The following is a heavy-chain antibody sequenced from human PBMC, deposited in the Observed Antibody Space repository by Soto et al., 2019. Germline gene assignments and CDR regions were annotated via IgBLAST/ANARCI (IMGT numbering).Heavy chain of an antibody. CDR1: GGYITAYY. J-gene: IGHJ5*02. V-gene: IGHV4-59*01. CDR2: IYRTGTG. CDR3: ARAMISNGGRGWFDP. Sequence: PSETLSLTCTVSGGYITAYYWSWLRQSPGRGLEWIGYIYRTGTGDYNPSFEGRATISPDTSKNQFSLTLRSVTAADTAVYYCARAMISNGGRGWFDPWGQGALVTVSS. D-gene: IGHD4-17*01.